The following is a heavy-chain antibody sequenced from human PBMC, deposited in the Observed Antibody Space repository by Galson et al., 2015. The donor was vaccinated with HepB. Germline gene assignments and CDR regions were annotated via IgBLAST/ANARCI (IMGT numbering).Heavy chain of an antibody. Sequence: SVKVSCRASGYTFSTYSITWVRQAPGHGLEWMGWISGYSRNTNYAQNLQGRVTMTTDTSTSTAYMELRSLRSDDTAVYYCARGALVLGVGGTQNNWLDPWGPGTLVTVSS. CDR1: GYTFSTYS. V-gene: IGHV1-18*01. D-gene: IGHD2-15*01. CDR2: ISGYSRNT. J-gene: IGHJ5*02. CDR3: ARGALVLGVGGTQNNWLDP.